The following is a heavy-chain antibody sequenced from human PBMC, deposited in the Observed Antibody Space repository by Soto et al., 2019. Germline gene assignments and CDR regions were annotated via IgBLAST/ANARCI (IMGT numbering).Heavy chain of an antibody. J-gene: IGHJ6*03. D-gene: IGHD3-10*01. Sequence: PSETLSLTCTVSGGSISSYYWSWIRQPPGKGLEWIGYIYYSGSTNYNPSLKSRVTISVDTSKNQFSLKLSSVTAADTAVYYCARLIIQGRLHIIPLGYGSGNREPNYYYYMDVWGKGTTVTVSS. CDR3: ARLIIQGRLHIIPLGYGSGNREPNYYYYMDV. CDR1: GGSISSYY. V-gene: IGHV4-59*08. CDR2: IYYSGST.